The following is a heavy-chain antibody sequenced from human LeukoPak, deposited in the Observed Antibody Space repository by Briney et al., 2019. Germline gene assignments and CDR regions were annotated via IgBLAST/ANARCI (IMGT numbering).Heavy chain of an antibody. D-gene: IGHD3-10*01. V-gene: IGHV3-21*01. Sequence: GGSLRLSCAASGFTFSSYSMNWVRQAPGEGGEWVSSISSSSSYIYYADSVKGRFTISRDNAKNSLYLQMNSLRAEDTAVYYCGRGYGSGSYYVPYFDYWGQGTLVTVSS. J-gene: IGHJ4*02. CDR2: ISSSSSYI. CDR3: GRGYGSGSYYVPYFDY. CDR1: GFTFSSYS.